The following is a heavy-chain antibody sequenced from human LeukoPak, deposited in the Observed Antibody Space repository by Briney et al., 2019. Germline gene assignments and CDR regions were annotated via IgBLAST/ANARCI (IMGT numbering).Heavy chain of an antibody. CDR3: AREGGSGWYDMAFDY. CDR1: GGSISSSNW. V-gene: IGHV4-4*02. J-gene: IGHJ4*02. D-gene: IGHD6-19*01. Sequence: SGTLSLTCAVSGGSISSSNWWSWVRQPPGKGLGWVGEIYHSGSTNYNPSLKSRVTISVDTSKNQFSLKLNSVTAADTAVYICAREGGSGWYDMAFDYWGQGTLVTVSS. CDR2: IYHSGST.